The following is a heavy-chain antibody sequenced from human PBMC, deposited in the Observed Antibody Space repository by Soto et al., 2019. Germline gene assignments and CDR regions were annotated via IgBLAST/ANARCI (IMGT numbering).Heavy chain of an antibody. V-gene: IGHV3-15*07. D-gene: IGHD3-22*01. J-gene: IGHJ4*02. CDR3: AYYRDSSGLRPFDY. CDR1: GFTFSDAW. CDR2: IKSKATGGTT. Sequence: EVQLVESGGGLIKPGESLRLSCVASGFTFSDAWMKWVRHAQGKGLEWGGRIKSKATGGTTDYAAPLKGRVTIFRDDSKITVYLQMDSLKTEDTAVYYLAYYRDSSGLRPFDYWGQGTLVTVSS.